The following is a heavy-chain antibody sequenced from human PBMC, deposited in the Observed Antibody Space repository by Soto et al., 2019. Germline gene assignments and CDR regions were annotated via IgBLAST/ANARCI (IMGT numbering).Heavy chain of an antibody. CDR1: GFTFSNYA. J-gene: IGHJ4*02. D-gene: IGHD2-2*01. CDR2: ISGGGDST. V-gene: IGHV3-23*01. CDR3: AKRSLTPAAMKSPFDY. Sequence: EVQLLESGGGLVQPGGSVRLSCAASGFTFSNYAMSWVRQAPGKGLEWVSTISGGGDSTYYADSVKGRFTISRDNSKNTLYLQVNSLRAEDTAAYYCAKRSLTPAAMKSPFDYWGQRTLVTVSS.